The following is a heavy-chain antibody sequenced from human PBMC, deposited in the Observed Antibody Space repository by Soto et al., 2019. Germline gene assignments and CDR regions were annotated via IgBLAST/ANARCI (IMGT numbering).Heavy chain of an antibody. J-gene: IGHJ4*02. CDR3: ARLYCSSNRCYVHFDY. D-gene: IGHD2-2*01. V-gene: IGHV4-59*08. Sequence: PSETLSLTCTVSGDSISGYYWSWIRQPPGKGLEWIGYIYYSGSTNYNPSLKSRVTISVDTSKNQFSLNLSPVTAADTAVYYCARLYCSSNRCYVHFDYWGQGTLVTVSS. CDR2: IYYSGST. CDR1: GDSISGYY.